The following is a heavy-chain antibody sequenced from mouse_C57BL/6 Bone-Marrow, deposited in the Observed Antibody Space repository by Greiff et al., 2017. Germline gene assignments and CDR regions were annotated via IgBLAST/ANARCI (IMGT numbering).Heavy chain of an antibody. V-gene: IGHV1-53*01. CDR2: INPSNGGT. Sequence: VQLQQPGTELVKPGASVKLSCKASGYTFTSYWMHWVKQRPGQGLEWIGNINPSNGGTNYNEKFKSKAKLTVDKSSITAYMQLSSLTSDDTAVYYCARGSYGDWYFDVWGTGTTVTVSS. CDR3: ARGSYGDWYFDV. D-gene: IGHD1-1*02. CDR1: GYTFTSYW. J-gene: IGHJ1*03.